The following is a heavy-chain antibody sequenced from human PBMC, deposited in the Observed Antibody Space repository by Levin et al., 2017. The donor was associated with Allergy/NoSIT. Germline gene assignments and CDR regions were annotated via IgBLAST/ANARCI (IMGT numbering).Heavy chain of an antibody. V-gene: IGHV3-21*01. D-gene: IGHD3-22*01. CDR3: ARDFSHYYDSSGYDENAFDI. J-gene: IGHJ3*02. Sequence: GESLKISCAASGFTFSSYSMNWVRQAPGKGLEWVSSISSSSSYIYYADSVKGRFTISRDNAKNSLYLQMNSLRAEDTAVYYCARDFSHYYDSSGYDENAFDIWGQGTMVTVSS. CDR1: GFTFSSYS. CDR2: ISSSSSYI.